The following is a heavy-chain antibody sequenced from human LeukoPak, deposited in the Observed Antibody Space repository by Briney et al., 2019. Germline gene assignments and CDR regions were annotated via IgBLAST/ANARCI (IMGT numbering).Heavy chain of an antibody. J-gene: IGHJ4*02. Sequence: ASVKVSCKASGYTFSGYYMHWVRQAPGQGLEWMGWINTDTGNPTYAQGFTGRFVFSLDTSVSTAYLQISSLKAEDTALYYCARNQYCSSTNCYGGRGAPDFWGQGTLLTVPS. CDR1: GYTFSGYY. D-gene: IGHD2-2*01. CDR3: ARNQYCSSTNCYGGRGAPDF. V-gene: IGHV7-4-1*02. CDR2: INTDTGNP.